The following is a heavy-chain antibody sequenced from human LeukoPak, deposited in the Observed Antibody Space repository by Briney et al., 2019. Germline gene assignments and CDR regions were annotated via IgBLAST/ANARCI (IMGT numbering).Heavy chain of an antibody. Sequence: GASVKVSCKASGYTFTNYYIHWVRQAPGQGLAWMGTINPSVGTTRSAQGRVSLTRDTSTSTVYVELSTLRSEDTAVYYCARSVFPYYSGSGSPYNVDVRQNSYFDFWGQGTLVTVSS. CDR3: ARSVFPYYSGSGSPYNVDVRQNSYFDF. J-gene: IGHJ4*02. CDR1: GYTFTNYY. D-gene: IGHD3-10*01. CDR2: INPSVGTT. V-gene: IGHV1-46*01.